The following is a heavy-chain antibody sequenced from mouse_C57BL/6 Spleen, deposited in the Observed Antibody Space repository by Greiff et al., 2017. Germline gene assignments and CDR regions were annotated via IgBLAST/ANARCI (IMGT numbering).Heavy chain of an antibody. CDR2: ISSGGDYI. D-gene: IGHD2-4*01. CDR1: GFTFSSYA. V-gene: IGHV5-9-1*02. CDR3: TRDRAHYDYDEDWFAY. Sequence: EVMLVESGEGLVKPGGSLKLSCAASGFTFSSYAMSWVRQTPEKRLEWVAYISSGGDYIYYADTVKGRFTFSRDNARNTLYLQMSSLKSEDTAMYYCTRDRAHYDYDEDWFAYWGQGTLVTVSA. J-gene: IGHJ3*01.